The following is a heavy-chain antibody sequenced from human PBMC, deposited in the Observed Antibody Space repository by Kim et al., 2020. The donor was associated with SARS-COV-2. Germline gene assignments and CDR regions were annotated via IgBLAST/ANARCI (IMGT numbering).Heavy chain of an antibody. Sequence: GGSLRLSCAASGFTFSDYYMSWIRQAPGKGLEWVSYISSSSSYTNYADSVKGRFTISRDNAKNSLYLQMNSLRAEDTAVYYCARVSPRYCSSTSCYSLGLVWYYYYGMDVWGQGTTVTVSS. D-gene: IGHD2-2*01. V-gene: IGHV3-11*05. CDR2: ISSSSSYT. J-gene: IGHJ6*02. CDR3: ARVSPRYCSSTSCYSLGLVWYYYYGMDV. CDR1: GFTFSDYY.